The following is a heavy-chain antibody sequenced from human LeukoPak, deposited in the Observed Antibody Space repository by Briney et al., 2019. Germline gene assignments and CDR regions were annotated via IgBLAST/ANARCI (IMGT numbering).Heavy chain of an antibody. V-gene: IGHV1-69*01. CDR2: IIPIFGTA. J-gene: IGHJ6*02. D-gene: IGHD2-2*01. Sequence: ASVKVSCKASGGTFSSYAISWVRQAPGQGLEWMGGIIPIFGTASYAQKFQGRVTITADESTSTAYMELSSLRSEDTAVYYCARGDVVVPAADYYYYGMDVWGQGTTVTVSS. CDR1: GGTFSSYA. CDR3: ARGDVVVPAADYYYYGMDV.